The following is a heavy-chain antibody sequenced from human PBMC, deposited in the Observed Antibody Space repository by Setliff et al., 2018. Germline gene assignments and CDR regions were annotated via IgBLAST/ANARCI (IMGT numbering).Heavy chain of an antibody. Sequence: ASVKVSCKASGGTFSSYAISWVRQAPGQGLEWMGGIIPIFGTANYAQKFQGSVTITTDESTSTAYMELSSLRSEDAAVDYCASSLGYYYDSSGYRQPFTLDYWGQGTLVTVSS. D-gene: IGHD3-22*01. CDR2: IIPIFGTA. CDR3: ASSLGYYYDSSGYRQPFTLDY. V-gene: IGHV1-69*05. J-gene: IGHJ4*02. CDR1: GGTFSSYA.